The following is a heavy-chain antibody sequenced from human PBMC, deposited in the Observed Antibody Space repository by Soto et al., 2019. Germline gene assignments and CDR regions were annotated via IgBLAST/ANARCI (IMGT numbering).Heavy chain of an antibody. Sequence: GGSLRLSCAASGFTSSSYAMHWVRQAPGKGLEWVAVISYDGSNKYYADSVKGRFTISRDNSKNTLYLQMNSLRAEDTAVYYCARVSPAAAGTFYYYYYGMDVWGQGTTVTVSS. V-gene: IGHV3-30-3*01. D-gene: IGHD6-13*01. CDR1: GFTSSSYA. CDR3: ARVSPAAAGTFYYYYYGMDV. J-gene: IGHJ6*02. CDR2: ISYDGSNK.